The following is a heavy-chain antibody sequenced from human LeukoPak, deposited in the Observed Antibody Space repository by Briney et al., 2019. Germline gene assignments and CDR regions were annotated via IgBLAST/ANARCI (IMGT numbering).Heavy chain of an antibody. CDR1: GGSISSHY. CDR2: IYYSGST. V-gene: IGHV4-59*11. CDR3: ARVDDILTGYWFDP. J-gene: IGHJ5*02. D-gene: IGHD3-9*01. Sequence: PSETLSLTCTVSGGSISSHYWSWIRQPPGKGLEWIGYIYYSGSTNYNPSLKSRVTISVDTSMNQFSLKLSSVTAADTAVYYCARVDDILTGYWFDPWGQGTLVTVSS.